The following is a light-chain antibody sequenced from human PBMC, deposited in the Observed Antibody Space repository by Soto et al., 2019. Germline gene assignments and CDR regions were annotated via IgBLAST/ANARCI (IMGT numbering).Light chain of an antibody. CDR3: TSYTTSSPL. V-gene: IGLV2-14*01. CDR2: EVV. CDR1: SSDVSGFNY. J-gene: IGLJ7*01. Sequence: QSVLTQPAAVSGSPGQSITISCTGTSSDVSGFNYVSWYQHHPGKAPKLIIYEVVNRPSGVSNRFSGSKSGTTASLTISGLQAEDEADYYCTSYTTSSPLFGGGTQLTVL.